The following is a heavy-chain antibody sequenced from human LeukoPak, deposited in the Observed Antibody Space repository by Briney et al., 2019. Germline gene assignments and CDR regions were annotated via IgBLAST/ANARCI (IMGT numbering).Heavy chain of an antibody. CDR1: GGTFSSYA. Sequence: SVKVSCKASGGTFSSYAISWVRQAPGQGLEWMGGIIPIFGTANYAQKFQGRVTITTDESTSTAYMELSSLRSDDTAVYYCARETSYNWSLDAFDIWGQGTMVTVSS. J-gene: IGHJ3*02. D-gene: IGHD1-20*01. V-gene: IGHV1-69*05. CDR2: IIPIFGTA. CDR3: ARETSYNWSLDAFDI.